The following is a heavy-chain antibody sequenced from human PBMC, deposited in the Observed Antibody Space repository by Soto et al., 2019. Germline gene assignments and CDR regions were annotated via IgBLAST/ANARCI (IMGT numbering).Heavy chain of an antibody. Sequence: SETLSLTCAVYGGSFSGYYWSWIRQPPGKGLEWIGEINHSGSTNYNPSLKSRVTISVDTSKNQFSLKLSSVTAADTAVYYCARKHTATIYGMDVWGLGTTVTVSS. CDR1: GGSFSGYY. D-gene: IGHD4-17*01. CDR3: ARKHTATIYGMDV. J-gene: IGHJ6*02. V-gene: IGHV4-34*01. CDR2: INHSGST.